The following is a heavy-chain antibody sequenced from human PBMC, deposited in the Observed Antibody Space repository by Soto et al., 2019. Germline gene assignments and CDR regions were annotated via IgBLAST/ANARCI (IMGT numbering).Heavy chain of an antibody. J-gene: IGHJ4*02. V-gene: IGHV4-59*01. CDR1: GGSISSSH. CDR2: IYYTGDT. CDR3: ARTAGGVFDY. Sequence: SETLSLTCTVSGGSISSSHWSWIRQSPGKGLEWIAYIYYTGDTNYNPSLKSRVAISIDTSKNQFSLKVSSVSAADTAVYYCARTAGGVFDYWGQGTLVTVSS. D-gene: IGHD2-21*02.